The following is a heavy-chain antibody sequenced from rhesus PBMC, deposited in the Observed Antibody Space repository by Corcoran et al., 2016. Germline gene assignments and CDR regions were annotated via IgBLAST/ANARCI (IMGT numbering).Heavy chain of an antibody. J-gene: IGHJ4*01. V-gene: IGHV1-111*02. D-gene: IGHD2-33*01. CDR2: VDPEDGEA. CDR1: GYTLTDYY. Sequence: EVQLGQSGAEVKKPGASVKISCKASGYTLTDYYLHWVRQAPGKGLEWMGRVDPEDGEAIHAQKCQDRVTITADTSTDTAYMELSSLRSEDTALYYCATGRTVVISDWGQGVLVTVSS. CDR3: ATGRTVVISD.